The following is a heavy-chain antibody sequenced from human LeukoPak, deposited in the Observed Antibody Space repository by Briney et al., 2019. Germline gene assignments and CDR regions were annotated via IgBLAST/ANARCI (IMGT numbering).Heavy chain of an antibody. Sequence: ASVKVSCKHSGYTLTGYYLHCVAQAPGQGLEWMGWINPSSGASIYAEKFQGRVTMTRDTCIDTAYMEMRSMRSAETAVDFSVTDCVGSGWARPWYFEFWGQGTLITVSS. V-gene: IGHV1-2*02. CDR2: INPSSGAS. J-gene: IGHJ4*02. CDR1: GYTLTGYY. D-gene: IGHD6-19*01. CDR3: VTDCVGSGWARPWYFEF.